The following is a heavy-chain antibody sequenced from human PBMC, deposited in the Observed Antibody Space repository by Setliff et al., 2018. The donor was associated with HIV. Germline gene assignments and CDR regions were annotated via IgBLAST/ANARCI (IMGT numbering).Heavy chain of an antibody. CDR1: GYTVTSSG. Sequence: ASVKVSCKASGYTVTSSGISWVRQAPGQGLEWMGWISAYNGHTNYAQKFQGRATMTTDTSTSTAYMELKSLRSDDTAVYYCARWWRKDPGYSSSWPLGYWGQGTLVTVSS. CDR2: ISAYNGHT. CDR3: ARWWRKDPGYSSSWPLGY. J-gene: IGHJ4*02. V-gene: IGHV1-18*01. D-gene: IGHD6-13*01.